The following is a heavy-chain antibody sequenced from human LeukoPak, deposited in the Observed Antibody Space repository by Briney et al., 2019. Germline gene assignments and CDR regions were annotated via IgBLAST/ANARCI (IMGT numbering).Heavy chain of an antibody. CDR2: ISSSGSTI. CDR3: AELGITMIGGV. J-gene: IGHJ6*04. V-gene: IGHV3-48*04. Sequence: GGSLRLSCAASGFTFRNYWMTWVRQAPRKGLEWVSYISSSGSTIYYADSVKGRFTISRDNAKNSLYLQMNSLRAEDTAVYYCAELGITMIGGVWGKGTTVTISS. CDR1: GFTFRNYW. D-gene: IGHD3-10*02.